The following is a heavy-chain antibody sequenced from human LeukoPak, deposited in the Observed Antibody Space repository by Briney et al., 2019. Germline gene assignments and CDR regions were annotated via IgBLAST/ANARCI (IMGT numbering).Heavy chain of an antibody. Sequence: SGPTLVNPTQTLTLTCTFSGFSLSTSGVSVGWIRQPPGKALEWLALIYWDDDKRYSPSLKSRLTITKDTSKNQVVLTVTNMDPVDTATYYCAHRLGFIAAAAFDYWGQGALVTVSS. V-gene: IGHV2-5*02. CDR1: GFSLSTSGVS. CDR2: IYWDDDK. J-gene: IGHJ4*02. D-gene: IGHD6-13*01. CDR3: AHRLGFIAAAAFDY.